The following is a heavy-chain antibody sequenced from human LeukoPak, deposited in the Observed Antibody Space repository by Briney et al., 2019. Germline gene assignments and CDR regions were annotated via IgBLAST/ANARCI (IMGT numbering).Heavy chain of an antibody. CDR2: ISWNSGSI. CDR1: GFTFDDYA. V-gene: IGHV3-9*01. D-gene: IGHD3-9*01. Sequence: GGSLRLSCAASGFTFDDYAMHWVRQAPGKGLEWVSGISWNSGSIGYADSVKGRFTISRDNAKNSLYLQMNSLRAEDTAVYYCARDGHYDILTGYFQDWGQGTLVTVSS. CDR3: ARDGHYDILTGYFQD. J-gene: IGHJ1*01.